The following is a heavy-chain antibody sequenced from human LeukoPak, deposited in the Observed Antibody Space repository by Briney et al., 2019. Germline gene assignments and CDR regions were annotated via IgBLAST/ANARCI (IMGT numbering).Heavy chain of an antibody. CDR2: ISYDGSNK. Sequence: GGSLRLSCAASGFTFSSYAMHWVRQAPGKGLEWVAVISYDGSNKYYADSVKGRFTISRDNSKNTLYLQMNSLRAEDTAVYYCAKPPTYSSGYVWGQGTLVTVSS. D-gene: IGHD6-19*01. J-gene: IGHJ4*02. CDR3: AKPPTYSSGYV. V-gene: IGHV3-30-3*02. CDR1: GFTFSSYA.